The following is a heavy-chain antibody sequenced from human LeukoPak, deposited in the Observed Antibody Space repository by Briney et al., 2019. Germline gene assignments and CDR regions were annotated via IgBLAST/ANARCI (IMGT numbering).Heavy chain of an antibody. J-gene: IGHJ4*02. D-gene: IGHD4-17*01. V-gene: IGHV3-11*05. CDR2: ISGRSTFT. Sequence: GGTLRLSCAASGFAFSDYYMSWVRHAPGKGLEWVLYISGRSTFTKYADSVKGRFPISRDNAKNSLYLQMNILRAEDTAVYYCARDGAGDYVDYWGQGTLVTVSS. CDR1: GFAFSDYY. CDR3: ARDGAGDYVDY.